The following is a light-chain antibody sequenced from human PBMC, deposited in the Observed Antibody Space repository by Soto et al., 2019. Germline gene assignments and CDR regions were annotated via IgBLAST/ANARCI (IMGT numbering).Light chain of an antibody. Sequence: DIQMTQSPSSLSASVGDRVTITCRASQTINNYVNWYQHKPGKAPKVLIYAASSLQSGVPSRFSGSGSGTDFSLTISSLQSEEFATYYCQPGYSSAWTCGQGTKVEMK. V-gene: IGKV1-39*01. CDR3: QPGYSSAWT. CDR1: QTINNY. CDR2: AAS. J-gene: IGKJ1*01.